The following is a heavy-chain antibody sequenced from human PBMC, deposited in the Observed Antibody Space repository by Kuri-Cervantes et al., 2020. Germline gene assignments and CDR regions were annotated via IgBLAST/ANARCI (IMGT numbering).Heavy chain of an antibody. CDR3: AKDLRTHRSGYYEVDV. Sequence: GESLKISCAASGFTFSSYGMYWVRQAPGKGLEWVAFIRYDGNNEYHVDSVKGRFTISRDNSKNTLYLQMNSLRPEDTAVYYCAKDLRTHRSGYYEVDVWGKGTTVTVSS. J-gene: IGHJ6*04. V-gene: IGHV3-30*02. CDR1: GFTFSSYG. CDR2: IRYDGNNE. D-gene: IGHD3-3*01.